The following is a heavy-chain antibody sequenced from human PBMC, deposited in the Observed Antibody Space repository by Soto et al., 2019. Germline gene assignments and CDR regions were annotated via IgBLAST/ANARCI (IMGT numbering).Heavy chain of an antibody. CDR3: ASGTPGLFDH. D-gene: IGHD1-26*01. J-gene: IGHJ4*02. Sequence: QVQLQESGPGLVKPSQTLSLTCTVSDGSISGGGYYWTWIRQHPGKGLEWIGYIYHSGSTYSNPSLKSRVTISVDTSKNQFSLKLSSVTAADTAVYYCASGTPGLFDHWGQGTLVTVSS. CDR1: DGSISGGGYY. V-gene: IGHV4-31*03. CDR2: IYHSGST.